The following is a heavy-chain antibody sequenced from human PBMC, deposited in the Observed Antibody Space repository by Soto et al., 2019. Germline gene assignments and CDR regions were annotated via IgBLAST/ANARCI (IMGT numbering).Heavy chain of an antibody. D-gene: IGHD5-12*01. CDR1: GYTFLGYY. Sequence: ASVNVSCKTSGYTFLGYYIHWERQAPRQGLEWMGWINPNMGATNYAQKFQGRVSMTRDTSITTAYMELSRLRSDDTAVYYCARDLVSTIGDFDFWGQGTSVTVSS. CDR2: INPNMGAT. V-gene: IGHV1-2*02. CDR3: ARDLVSTIGDFDF. J-gene: IGHJ4*02.